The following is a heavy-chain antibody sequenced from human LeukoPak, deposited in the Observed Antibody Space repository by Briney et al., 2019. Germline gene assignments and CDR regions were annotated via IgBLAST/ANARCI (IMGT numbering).Heavy chain of an antibody. V-gene: IGHV1-69*06. D-gene: IGHD1-7*01. CDR3: ARGPSPNWNYPHFDY. CDR2: IIPIFGTA. Sequence: GASVKVSCKASGGTFSSYAISWVRQAPGQGLEWMGGIIPIFGTANYAQQFQGRVTITADKSTSTAYMELSSLRSEDTAVYYCARGPSPNWNYPHFDYWGQGTLVTVSS. CDR1: GGTFSSYA. J-gene: IGHJ4*02.